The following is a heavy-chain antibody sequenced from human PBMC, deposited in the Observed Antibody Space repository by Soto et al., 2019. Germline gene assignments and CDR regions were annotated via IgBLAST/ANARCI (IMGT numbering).Heavy chain of an antibody. J-gene: IGHJ3*02. D-gene: IGHD3-22*01. Sequence: GGSLRLSCAASGFTFSSYDMTWARQAPGRGLEWVSTISDGGGRTYYADSVKGRFTISRDNSKNTLYLQMNSLRAEDTAVYHCTTDRRDSSGYSPFDIWGQGTMVTVSS. CDR1: GFTFSSYD. CDR3: TTDRRDSSGYSPFDI. CDR2: ISDGGGRT. V-gene: IGHV3-23*01.